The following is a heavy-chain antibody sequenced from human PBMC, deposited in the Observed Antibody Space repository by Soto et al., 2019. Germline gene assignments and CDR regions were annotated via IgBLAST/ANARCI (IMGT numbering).Heavy chain of an antibody. CDR2: INHSGST. CDR3: GRGSRGSGSSYEPEMDA. D-gene: IGHD3-10*01. CDR1: GGSFSGYY. J-gene: IGHJ6*02. V-gene: IGHV4-34*01. Sequence: PSETLSLTCAVYGGSFSGYYWSWIRQPPGKGLEWIGEINHSGSTHYNPSLKSRVTISLDTSRNQFSLKVNSVTAADTAVYYCGRGSRGSGSSYEPEMDAWGQGTTVTVSS.